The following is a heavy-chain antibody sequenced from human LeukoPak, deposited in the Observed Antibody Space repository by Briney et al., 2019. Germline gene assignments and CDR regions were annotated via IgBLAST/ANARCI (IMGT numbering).Heavy chain of an antibody. J-gene: IGHJ6*02. CDR1: GGSFSSYY. CDR3: ARNNWDDHDYAMDV. Sequence: SETLSLTCTVSGGSFSSYYWSWIRQPPGEGLEWLGYIYSSGSTDYNPSLKSRLTIAVDTSKNQFSLNLSSVTAADTAVYYWARNNWDDHDYAMDVWGQGTTVTVSS. V-gene: IGHV4-59*08. D-gene: IGHD1-20*01. CDR2: IYSSGST.